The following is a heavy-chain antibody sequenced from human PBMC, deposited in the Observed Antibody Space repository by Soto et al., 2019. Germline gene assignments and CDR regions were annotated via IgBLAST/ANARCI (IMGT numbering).Heavy chain of an antibody. D-gene: IGHD2-15*01. J-gene: IGHJ3*02. CDR1: GFTVSSHA. CDR3: APHVSCSGGSCQYDAFAI. Sequence: EVQVFESGGGLVQPGGSLRLSCEGSGFTVSSHAMTWIRQAPGKGPEWVSTVTADGGTYYADSVKGRFAMSRDTSENTLYLQMNSLGAEDTAAYYCAPHVSCSGGSCQYDAFAIRGQGTMVTVSS. CDR2: VTADGGT. V-gene: IGHV3-23*01.